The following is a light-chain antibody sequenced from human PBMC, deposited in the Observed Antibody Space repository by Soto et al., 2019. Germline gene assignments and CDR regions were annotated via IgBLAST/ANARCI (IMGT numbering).Light chain of an antibody. J-gene: IGKJ1*01. CDR2: DAF. Sequence: AIPMTQSPSSLSASVGDRVTITCRASQDIRVGLAWYQQKPGKAPKLLIYDAFTLQSGVPSRFSGSGSGTDFTLDISSPQAEEFETYYCLKDYRYQWTFGQGTKVEIK. V-gene: IGKV1-6*01. CDR3: LKDYRYQWT. CDR1: QDIRVG.